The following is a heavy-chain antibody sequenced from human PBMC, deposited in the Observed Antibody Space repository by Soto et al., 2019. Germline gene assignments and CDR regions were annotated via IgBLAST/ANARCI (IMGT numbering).Heavy chain of an antibody. J-gene: IGHJ4*02. CDR3: ARGIAAAGYDY. Sequence: SGPTLVNPTQTLTLTCTFSGFSLSTSGMCVSWIRQPPGKALEWLARIDWDDDNYNSTSLKTRLTKSKDTSKNQVVLTMPNMEHGDTATFYCARGIAAAGYDYWGTGILLTVFS. D-gene: IGHD6-13*01. CDR1: GFSLSTSGMC. V-gene: IGHV2-70*11. CDR2: IDWDDDN.